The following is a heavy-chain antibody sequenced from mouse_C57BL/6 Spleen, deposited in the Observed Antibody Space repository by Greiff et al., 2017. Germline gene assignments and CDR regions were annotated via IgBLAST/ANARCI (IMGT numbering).Heavy chain of an antibody. Sequence: DVKLVESEGGLVQPGSSMKLSCTASGFTFSDYYMAWVRQVPEKGLEWVANINYDGSSTYYLDSLKSRFIISRDNAKNILYLQMSSLKSEDTATYYCARRGFPAMDYWGQGTSVTVSS. V-gene: IGHV5-16*01. CDR3: ARRGFPAMDY. J-gene: IGHJ4*01. CDR2: INYDGSST. CDR1: GFTFSDYY.